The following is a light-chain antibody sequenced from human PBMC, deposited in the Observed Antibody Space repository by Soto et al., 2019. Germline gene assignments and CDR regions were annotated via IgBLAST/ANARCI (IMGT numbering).Light chain of an antibody. J-gene: IGLJ2*01. Sequence: QSVLTQPPSVSAAPGQTVTIPCSGSSSNIGNNYVSWYKKLPGTAPRLLIYGNYERPSGIPDRFSGSKSGTSATLDITGLQTGDEADYYCGTWHNRLSVVVFGGGTQLTVL. CDR3: GTWHNRLSVVV. CDR1: SSNIGNNY. V-gene: IGLV1-51*02. CDR2: GNY.